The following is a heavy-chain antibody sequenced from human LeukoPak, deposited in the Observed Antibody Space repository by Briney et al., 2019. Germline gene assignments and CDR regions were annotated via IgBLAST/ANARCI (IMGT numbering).Heavy chain of an antibody. CDR2: INPSGGST. J-gene: IGHJ4*02. CDR3: ARSSYYYDSSGYNPDY. Sequence: ASVKVSCKASGYTFISYYMHWVRQAPGQGLEWMGIINPSGGSTSYAQKFQGRVTMTRDTSTSTVYMELNSLSSEDTAVYYCARSSYYYDSSGYNPDYWGQGTLVTVSS. D-gene: IGHD3-22*01. CDR1: GYTFISYY. V-gene: IGHV1-46*01.